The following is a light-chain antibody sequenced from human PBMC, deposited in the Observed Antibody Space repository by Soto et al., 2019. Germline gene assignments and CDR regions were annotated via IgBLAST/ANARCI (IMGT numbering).Light chain of an antibody. CDR1: QSVSSNY. J-gene: IGKJ5*01. V-gene: IGKV3-20*01. Sequence: ESVMTQSPGTLSLSPGERATLSCRASQSVSSNYLAWYQQRPGQAPRLLIYGASGRATGIPDRFGGSGSGTDFTLTISRLEPEDFAVYYCQQYGSSPPITFGQGTRLEIK. CDR3: QQYGSSPPIT. CDR2: GAS.